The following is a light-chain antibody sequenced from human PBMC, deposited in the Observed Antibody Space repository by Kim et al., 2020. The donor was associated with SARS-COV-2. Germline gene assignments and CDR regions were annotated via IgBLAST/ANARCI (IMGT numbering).Light chain of an antibody. Sequence: DIVMTQSPLSLPVTPGEPASISCKSSQSLLHSDNRYNYLDCYLQRPGQSPQLLIFLVSNRASVVPNRFSGSGSGTDFTLNISRVEAEDVGVYFCTQVLQTRCTFGRGTKVDIK. J-gene: IGKJ3*01. V-gene: IGKV2-28*01. CDR2: LVS. CDR1: QSLLHSDNRYNY. CDR3: TQVLQTRCT.